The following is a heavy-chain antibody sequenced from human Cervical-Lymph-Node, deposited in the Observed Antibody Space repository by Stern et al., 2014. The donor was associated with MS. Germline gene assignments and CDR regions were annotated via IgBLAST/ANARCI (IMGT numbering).Heavy chain of an antibody. CDR2: TSAFNCNT. J-gene: IGHJ3*02. D-gene: IGHD2-15*01. CDR1: GYTFTSYG. V-gene: IGHV1-18*01. Sequence: HVQLVQSGAEVKKPGASVEVSCKASGYTFTSYGISWVRPAPGQGLEWMGATSAFNCNTNDAQKLQCIVAMTTDTSTSTAYMELRSLRSDDTAVYYCARGLLGSENAFDIWGQGTMFTVSS. CDR3: ARGLLGSENAFDI.